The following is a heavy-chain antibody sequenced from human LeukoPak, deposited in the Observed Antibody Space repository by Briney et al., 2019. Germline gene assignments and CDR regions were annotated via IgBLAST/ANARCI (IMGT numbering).Heavy chain of an antibody. V-gene: IGHV3-48*03. D-gene: IGHD6-19*01. CDR2: ISSSGSTI. CDR1: GFTFSSYE. J-gene: IGHJ4*02. CDR3: AKDRSSIAVRTPFDY. Sequence: PGGSLRLSCAASGFTFSSYEMNWVRQAPGKGLEWVSYISSSGSTIYYADSVKGRFTISRDNSKNTLYLQMNSLRAEDTAVYYCAKDRSSIAVRTPFDYWGQGTLVTVSS.